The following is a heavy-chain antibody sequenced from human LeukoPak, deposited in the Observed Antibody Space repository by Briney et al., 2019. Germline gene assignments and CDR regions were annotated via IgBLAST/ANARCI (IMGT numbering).Heavy chain of an antibody. J-gene: IGHJ4*02. CDR1: GFTFSSYA. CDR2: IKQDGSEK. CDR3: ATLDTAMVTNFGY. D-gene: IGHD5-18*01. V-gene: IGHV3-7*01. Sequence: GGSLRLSCVVSGFTFSSYAMSWVRQAPGKGLEWVAMIKQDGSEKHYVDSVKGRFTISSDNTKNSLNLQMNSLRAEDTAVYYCATLDTAMVTNFGYWGQGTLVTVYS.